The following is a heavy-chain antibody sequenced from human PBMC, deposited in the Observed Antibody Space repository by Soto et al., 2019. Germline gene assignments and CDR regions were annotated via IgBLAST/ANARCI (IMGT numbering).Heavy chain of an antibody. CDR3: VTALKAYSVTTYFDP. Sequence: HLVESGGGLVQPGRSLRLSCVASGLSIDDSAMHWVRQVPGKGLEWVSGISWNSGRIGYADSVKGRFTISRDNAKSSLYLQMDSLIPEDTALYYCVTALKAYSVTTYFDPWGRGAQVTFSS. D-gene: IGHD2-21*01. J-gene: IGHJ4*01. CDR1: GLSIDDSA. V-gene: IGHV3-9*01. CDR2: ISWNSGRI.